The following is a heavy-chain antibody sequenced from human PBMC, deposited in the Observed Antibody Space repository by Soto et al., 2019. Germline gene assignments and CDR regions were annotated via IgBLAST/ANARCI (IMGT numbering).Heavy chain of an antibody. CDR1: GFTFSRYG. J-gene: IGHJ6*02. D-gene: IGHD6-13*01. V-gene: IGHV3-33*01. Sequence: QVQLVESGGGVVQPGRSLRLSCAASGFTFSRYGMYWVRQAPGKGLEWVALIWYDGTKEYYADSVKGRFAISRDISKNTLYLQMNSLRAEDTAVYYCARDPPYGGSPWSFGPKNRYYYYYGMDVWGQGTTVTVSS. CDR3: ARDPPYGGSPWSFGPKNRYYYYYGMDV. CDR2: IWYDGTKE.